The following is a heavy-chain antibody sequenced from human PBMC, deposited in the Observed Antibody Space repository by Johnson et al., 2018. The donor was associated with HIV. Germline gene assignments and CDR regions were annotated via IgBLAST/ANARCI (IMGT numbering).Heavy chain of an antibody. CDR1: GFTFSSYG. V-gene: IGHV3-30*02. CDR3: ASGDADGV. Sequence: QVQLVESGGGLVQPGGSLRLSCAASGFTFSSYGMHWVRQAPGKGLEWVAFIRYDGSKKYYAGSVKGRFTISRDNAKNTLYLQMSGLRPEDTAVYYCASGDADGVCGQGTMVTVSS. J-gene: IGHJ3*01. D-gene: IGHD5-12*01. CDR2: IRYDGSKK.